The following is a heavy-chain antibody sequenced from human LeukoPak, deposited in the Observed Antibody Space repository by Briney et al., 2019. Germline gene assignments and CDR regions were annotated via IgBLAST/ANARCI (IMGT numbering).Heavy chain of an antibody. J-gene: IGHJ3*01. D-gene: IGHD4-17*01. CDR1: GFTLKIYP. V-gene: IGHV3-30-3*01. CDR3: AREGVQTTVDAFDV. Sequence: GGSLRLSCAASGFTLKIYPMHWVRQTPGKGLEWLSVISHDGSDKNNADSVKGRFIISRDNSKNTVFLQLNSLRPEDTAMYYCAREGVQTTVDAFDVWGLGTMVIVSS. CDR2: ISHDGSDK.